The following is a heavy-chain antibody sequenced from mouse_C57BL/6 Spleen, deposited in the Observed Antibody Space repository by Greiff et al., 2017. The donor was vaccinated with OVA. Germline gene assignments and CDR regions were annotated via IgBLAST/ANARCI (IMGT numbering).Heavy chain of an antibody. J-gene: IGHJ4*01. V-gene: IGHV3-6*01. CDR1: GYSITSGNY. CDR2: ISYDGSN. Sequence: VQLKESGPGLVKPSQSLSLTCSVTGYSITSGNYWNWIRQFPGNQLEWVGFISYDGSNNYNPSLKNRISVTRYTSKNQFFLKLNSVTTEDTATYYCAGYYSAYYAMDYWGQGTSVTVSS. CDR3: AGYYSAYYAMDY. D-gene: IGHD2-12*01.